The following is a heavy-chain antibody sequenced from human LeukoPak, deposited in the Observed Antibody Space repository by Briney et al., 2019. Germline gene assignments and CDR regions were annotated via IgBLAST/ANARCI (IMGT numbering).Heavy chain of an antibody. V-gene: IGHV1-18*01. CDR2: ISAYNGNT. Sequence: GASVKVSCKASGYTFTSYGISWVRQAPGQGLEWMGWISAYNGNTIYAQKLQGRVTMTTDTSTSTAYMELRSLRSDDTAVYYCARDSGLNYDFWSGYYRSRYFDYWGQGTLVTVSS. CDR1: GYTFTSYG. J-gene: IGHJ4*02. D-gene: IGHD3-3*01. CDR3: ARDSGLNYDFWSGYYRSRYFDY.